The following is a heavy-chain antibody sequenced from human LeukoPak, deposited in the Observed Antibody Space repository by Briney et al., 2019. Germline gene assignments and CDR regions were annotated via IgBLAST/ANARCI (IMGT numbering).Heavy chain of an antibody. Sequence: SETLSLTCTVSGGSISNGSYYWGWIRQAAGKGLEWIGRIYTSGSTNYNPSLKSRVTISVDPSKNQFSLKLSSVTAADTAVYYCARSELLWFGGVNSGFDYWGQGTLVTVSS. CDR3: ARSELLWFGGVNSGFDY. V-gene: IGHV4-61*02. J-gene: IGHJ4*02. CDR1: GGSISNGSYY. CDR2: IYTSGST. D-gene: IGHD3-10*01.